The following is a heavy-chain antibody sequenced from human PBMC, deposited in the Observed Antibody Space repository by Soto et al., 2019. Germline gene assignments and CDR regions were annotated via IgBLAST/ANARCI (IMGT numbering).Heavy chain of an antibody. CDR1: GFTFSSYG. J-gene: IGHJ6*02. CDR3: AKGPRRDHCSSTSCYGRYGMDV. D-gene: IGHD2-2*01. CDR2: ISYDGSNK. V-gene: IGHV3-30*18. Sequence: GGSLRLSCAASGFTFSSYGMHWVRQAPGKGLEWVAVISYDGSNKYYADSVKGRFTISRDNSKNTLYLQMNSLRAEDTAVYYCAKGPRRDHCSSTSCYGRYGMDVWGQGTPGTVSS.